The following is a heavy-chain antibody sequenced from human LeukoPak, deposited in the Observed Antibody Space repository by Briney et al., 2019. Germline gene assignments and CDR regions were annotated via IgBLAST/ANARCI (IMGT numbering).Heavy chain of an antibody. CDR2: FIPIFGTA. V-gene: IGHV1-69*06. D-gene: IGHD2-2*01. CDR1: GGTFSSYA. J-gene: IGHJ5*02. Sequence: SVKVSCKASGGTFSSYAISWVRQAPGQGLEWMGGFIPIFGTANYAQKFQGRVTITADKSTSTAYMELSSLRSEDTAVYYCARAGYCSSTSCRPNWFDPWGQGTLVTVSS. CDR3: ARAGYCSSTSCRPNWFDP.